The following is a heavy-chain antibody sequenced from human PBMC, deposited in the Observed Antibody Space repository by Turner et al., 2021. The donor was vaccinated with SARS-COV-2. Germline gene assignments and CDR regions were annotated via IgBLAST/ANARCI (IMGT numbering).Heavy chain of an antibody. J-gene: IGHJ4*01. CDR3: ARVWGYCSCVNCDPDY. V-gene: IGHV4-30-4*01. CDR2: IYYSGST. D-gene: IGHD2-15*01. CDR1: GGSVSSDDYY. Sequence: QVQLQESGPVLVKPSKCLSLTGSVSGGSVSSDDYYWSWIRQPPGKGVEWNGYIYYSGSTYYNPSLKSRVTISVDTSKIQLSRRLSAVTAADTAVYDCARVWGYCSCVNCDPDYWGQGTLVTVSS.